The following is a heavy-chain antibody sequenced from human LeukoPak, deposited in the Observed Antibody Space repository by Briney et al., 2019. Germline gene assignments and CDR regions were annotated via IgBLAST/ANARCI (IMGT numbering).Heavy chain of an antibody. CDR3: AKSYNGYESKPDY. V-gene: IGHV3-30*18. CDR1: GSTFSSYG. Sequence: GGSLRLSCAASGSTFSSYGMHWVRQAPGKGLEWVAVISYDGSNEYYADSVKGRFTISRDNSKITLYLQMNSLRAEDTAVYYCAKSYNGYESKPDYWGQGTLVTVSS. D-gene: IGHD5-12*01. CDR2: ISYDGSNE. J-gene: IGHJ4*02.